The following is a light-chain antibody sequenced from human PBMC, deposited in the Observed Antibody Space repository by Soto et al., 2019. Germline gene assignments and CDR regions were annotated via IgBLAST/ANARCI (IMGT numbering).Light chain of an antibody. CDR2: DVS. V-gene: IGLV2-14*03. CDR3: GSYTTTSTLV. Sequence: QSALTQPASVSGSPGQSITISCTGTSSDVGAYNYVSWYQHHPGKAPNLMIYDVSNRPSGVSTRFSGSKSGNTASLTISGLQAEDEADYYCGSYTTTSTLVFGTGTKLTVL. J-gene: IGLJ1*01. CDR1: SSDVGAYNY.